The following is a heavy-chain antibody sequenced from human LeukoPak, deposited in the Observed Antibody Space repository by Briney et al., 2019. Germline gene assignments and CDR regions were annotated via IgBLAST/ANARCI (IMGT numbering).Heavy chain of an antibody. J-gene: IGHJ6*02. V-gene: IGHV1-8*01. Sequence: ASVKVSCKASGYTFTSYDINWVRQATGQGLEWMGWMNPNSGNTGYAQKFQGRVTMTRNTFISTAYMELSSLRSEDTAVYYCAREGGLNYGYSYGYGYYYYGMDVWGQGTTVTVSS. D-gene: IGHD5-18*01. CDR2: MNPNSGNT. CDR1: GYTFTSYD. CDR3: AREGGLNYGYSYGYGYYYYGMDV.